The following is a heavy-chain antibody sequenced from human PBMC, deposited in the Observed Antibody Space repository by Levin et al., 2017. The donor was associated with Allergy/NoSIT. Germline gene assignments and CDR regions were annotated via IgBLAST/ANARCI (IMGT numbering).Heavy chain of an antibody. V-gene: IGHV3-30*18. CDR1: GFRFSSFG. CDR3: TKDVVFVTSSWSLDS. CDR2: ISFDGSDK. J-gene: IGHJ4*02. D-gene: IGHD6-13*01. Sequence: GGSLRLSCAASGFRFSSFGMHWVSQAPGKGLDWVAVISFDGSDKYYADSVKGRFTISRDNSKNRLFLQMNSLRAEDTALYYCTKDVVFVTSSWSLDSLCQRAPVTVSS.